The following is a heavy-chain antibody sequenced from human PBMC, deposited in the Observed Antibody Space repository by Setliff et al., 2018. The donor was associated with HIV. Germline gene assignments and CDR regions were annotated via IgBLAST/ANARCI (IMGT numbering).Heavy chain of an antibody. J-gene: IGHJ2*01. D-gene: IGHD5-18*01. CDR2: INHSGNT. CDR1: GGSFSGYY. Sequence: SETLSLTCAVYGGSFSGYYWSWIRQPPGKGLEWIGEINHSGNTNYNPSLKSRVTISVDTSKNQFSLRLSSVTAADTAVYYCARAVNQNKAMVYIARWGWYFDLWGRGTLVT. CDR3: ARAVNQNKAMVYIARWGWYFDL. V-gene: IGHV4-34*01.